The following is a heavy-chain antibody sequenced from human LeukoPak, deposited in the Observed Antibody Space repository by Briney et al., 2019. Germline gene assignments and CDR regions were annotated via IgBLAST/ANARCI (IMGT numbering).Heavy chain of an antibody. J-gene: IGHJ4*02. CDR2: INAGNGNT. Sequence: ASVKVSCKASGYTFTSYAMHWVRQAPGQRLEWMGWINAGNGNTKYSQKFQGRVTITRDTSASTAYMELRSLRSDDTAVYYCARLGIAAAGTDYWGQGTLVTVSS. CDR3: ARLGIAAAGTDY. V-gene: IGHV1-3*01. CDR1: GYTFTSYA. D-gene: IGHD6-13*01.